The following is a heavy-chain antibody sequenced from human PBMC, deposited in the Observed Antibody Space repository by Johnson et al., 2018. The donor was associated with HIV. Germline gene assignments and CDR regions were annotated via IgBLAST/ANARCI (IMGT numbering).Heavy chain of an antibody. CDR2: ISYDGSNK. J-gene: IGHJ3*02. CDR3: ARARTVVIARPDAFDI. Sequence: VQLVESGGGLVQPGVSLRLSCAASGFTFSSYWMSWVRQAPGKGLEWVAVISYDGSNKYYADSVKGRFTISRDNSKNTLYLQMNSLRAEDTAVYYCARARTVVIARPDAFDIWCQGTMVTVSS. V-gene: IGHV3-30*03. D-gene: IGHD2-21*01. CDR1: GFTFSSYW.